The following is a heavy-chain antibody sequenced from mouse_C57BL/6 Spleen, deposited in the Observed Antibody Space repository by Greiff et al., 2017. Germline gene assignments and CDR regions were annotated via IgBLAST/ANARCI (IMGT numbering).Heavy chain of an antibody. CDR2: IDPTSGGT. V-gene: IGHV1-72*01. CDR3: ARSRSMYWYFDV. D-gene: IGHD2-10*02. Sequence: QVQLQQPGAELVKPGASVKMSCKASGYTFTSYWMHWVKQRPGRGLEWIGRIDPTSGGTKYNEKFKSKATLTVAKPSSTAYMQLSSLTSEDSAVYVCARSRSMYWYFDVWGTGTTVTVSS. J-gene: IGHJ1*03. CDR1: GYTFTSYW.